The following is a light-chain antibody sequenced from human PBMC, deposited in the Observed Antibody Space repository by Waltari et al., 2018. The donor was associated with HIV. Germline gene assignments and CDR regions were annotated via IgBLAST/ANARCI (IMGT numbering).Light chain of an antibody. V-gene: IGLV1-47*01. CDR1: SSNIGNHH. Sequence: QSVLTQPPSASGTPGQRVTISCSGGSSNIGNHHVYWYQQFPGPAPKLLIYRNNQRPSVVPDRFSGSKSGTSASLVISGLRSEDDADYYCAAWDDSLSGVFGGGTKVTVL. CDR3: AAWDDSLSGV. J-gene: IGLJ2*01. CDR2: RNN.